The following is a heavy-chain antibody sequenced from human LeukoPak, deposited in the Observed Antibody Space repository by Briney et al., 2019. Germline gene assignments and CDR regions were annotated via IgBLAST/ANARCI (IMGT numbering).Heavy chain of an antibody. V-gene: IGHV3-48*03. Sequence: GGSLRLSCAASGFTFSSYEMNWVRQAPGKGLEWVSYISSSGSTIYYGDSVKGRFTISRDNAKNSVYLQMNSLRAEDTAVYYCAKGQRFYGEYYFDDWGQGTLVTVSS. J-gene: IGHJ4*02. CDR3: AKGQRFYGEYYFDD. CDR2: ISSSGSTI. CDR1: GFTFSSYE. D-gene: IGHD4-17*01.